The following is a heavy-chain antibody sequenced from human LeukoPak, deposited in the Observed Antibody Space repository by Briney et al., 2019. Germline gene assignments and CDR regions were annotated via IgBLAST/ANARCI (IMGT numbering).Heavy chain of an antibody. Sequence: ASVKVSCKASGYTFTGYYMHWVRQAPGQGLEWKGWINPNSGGTNYAQKFQGRVTMTRDTSISTAYMELSRLRSDDTAVYYCARDYDSSGYYLYYYCGMDVWGQGTTVTVSS. CDR1: GYTFTGYY. CDR3: ARDYDSSGYYLYYYCGMDV. CDR2: INPNSGGT. D-gene: IGHD3-22*01. J-gene: IGHJ6*02. V-gene: IGHV1-2*02.